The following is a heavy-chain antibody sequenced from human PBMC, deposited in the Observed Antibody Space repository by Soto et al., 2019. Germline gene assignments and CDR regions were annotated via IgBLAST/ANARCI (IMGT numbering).Heavy chain of an antibody. Sequence: PSETLSLTCTVSGGSIISTSYYWGWIRQPPGKGLEWIGSIYYSGITSYNPSLESRVTISFETSKNQCSLRLSSVTAADTAVYYCVRIYDFGGSYGLDVWGQGTTVTVSS. J-gene: IGHJ6*02. CDR1: GGSIISTSYY. CDR2: IYYSGIT. D-gene: IGHD3-16*01. V-gene: IGHV4-39*01. CDR3: VRIYDFGGSYGLDV.